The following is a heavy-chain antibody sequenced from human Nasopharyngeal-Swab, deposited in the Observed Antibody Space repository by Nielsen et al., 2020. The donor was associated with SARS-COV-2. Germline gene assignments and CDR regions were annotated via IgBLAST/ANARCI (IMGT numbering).Heavy chain of an antibody. CDR3: ARDNESGDYYAYDI. CDR1: GYTFITFG. V-gene: IGHV1-18*01. CDR2: ISAYNGNT. D-gene: IGHD4-17*01. J-gene: IGHJ3*02. Sequence: ASVKVSCKASGYTFITFGITWVRQAPGQGLEWMGWISAYNGNTNYAQKFQDRVTMTTDTSTTTAYMELRGLKTDDTAVYYCARDNESGDYYAYDIWGQRTTVTVSS.